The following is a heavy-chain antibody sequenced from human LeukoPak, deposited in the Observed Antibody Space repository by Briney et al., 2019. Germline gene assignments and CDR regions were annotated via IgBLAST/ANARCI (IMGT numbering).Heavy chain of an antibody. D-gene: IGHD3-10*01. J-gene: IGHJ5*02. CDR2: INPNSGGT. CDR1: GYTFTGYY. V-gene: IGHV1-2*02. Sequence: ASVKVSCKASGYTFTGYYMHWVRQAPGQGLEWMGWINPNSGGTNYAQKFQGRVTMPRDTSIGTAYMELSRLRSDDTAVYYCARVYGSGFNWFDPWGQGTLVTVSS. CDR3: ARVYGSGFNWFDP.